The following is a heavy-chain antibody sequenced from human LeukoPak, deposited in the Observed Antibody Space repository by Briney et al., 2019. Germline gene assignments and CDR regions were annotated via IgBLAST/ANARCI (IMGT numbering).Heavy chain of an antibody. CDR3: ARASGIAAAGNLYNWLDP. V-gene: IGHV4-61*02. Sequence: SETLSLTCTVSGGSISSGSYYWSWIRQPAGKGLEWIGRIYTSGSTNYNPSLKSRVTISVDTSKNQFSLKLSSVTAADTAVYYCARASGIAAAGNLYNWLDPWGQGTLVTVSS. D-gene: IGHD6-13*01. CDR1: GGSISSGSYY. J-gene: IGHJ5*02. CDR2: IYTSGST.